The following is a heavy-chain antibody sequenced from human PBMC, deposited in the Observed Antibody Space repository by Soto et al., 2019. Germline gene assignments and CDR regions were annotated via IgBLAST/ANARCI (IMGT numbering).Heavy chain of an antibody. CDR3: ARSSTSANYFDY. CDR2: IYYSGST. V-gene: IGHV4-31*03. Sequence: QVQLQESGPGLVKPSQTLSLTCTVSGGSISSGGYYWSWIRQHPGKGLEWIGYIYYSGSTYYNPSLKSRVTISVHTSKNQSALKLSSVTAADTAVYYCARSSTSANYFDYWGQGTLVTVSS. J-gene: IGHJ4*02. CDR1: GGSISSGGYY. D-gene: IGHD2-2*01.